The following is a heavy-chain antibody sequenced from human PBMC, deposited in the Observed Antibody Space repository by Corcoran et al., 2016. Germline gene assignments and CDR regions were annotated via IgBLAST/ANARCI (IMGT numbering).Heavy chain of an antibody. V-gene: IGHV3-48*04. CDR1: GFTFSSYS. D-gene: IGHD6-13*01. CDR2: ISSSSSTI. CDR3: AREKWQQLVRSDY. Sequence: VQLVESGGGLVQPGGSLRLSCAASGFTFSSYSMNWVRQAPGKGLEWVSYISSSSSTIYYADSVKGRFTISRDNAKNSLYLQMNSLRAEDTAVYYCAREKWQQLVRSDYWGQGPLVTVSS. J-gene: IGHJ4*02.